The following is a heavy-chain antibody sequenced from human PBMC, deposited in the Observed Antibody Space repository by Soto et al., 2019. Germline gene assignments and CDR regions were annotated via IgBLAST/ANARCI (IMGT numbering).Heavy chain of an antibody. CDR2: INHSGST. CDR3: ARLSSWDYYFDY. D-gene: IGHD6-13*01. V-gene: IGHV4-34*01. J-gene: IGHJ4*02. Sequence: SQTLSLTCAVYGGSFSGYYWSWIRQPPGKGLEWIGEINHSGSTNYNPSLKSRVTISVDTSKNQFSLKLSSVTAADTAVYYCARLSSWDYYFDYWGQGTLVTVSS. CDR1: GGSFSGYY.